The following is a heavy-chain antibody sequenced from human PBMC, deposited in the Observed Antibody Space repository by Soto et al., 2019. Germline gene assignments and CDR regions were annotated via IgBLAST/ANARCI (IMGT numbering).Heavy chain of an antibody. D-gene: IGHD7-27*01. CDR1: GFTFSNAW. Sequence: PGGSLRLSCAASGFTFSNAWLTWVRQAPGKGLEWVGRIKTNADGGTPDYAAPVKGRFTISRDDSKNTLYLQMNSLKTEDTAVYYCTSTLGYWGQGTLVTVSS. CDR2: IKTNADGGTP. J-gene: IGHJ4*02. CDR3: TSTLGY. V-gene: IGHV3-15*01.